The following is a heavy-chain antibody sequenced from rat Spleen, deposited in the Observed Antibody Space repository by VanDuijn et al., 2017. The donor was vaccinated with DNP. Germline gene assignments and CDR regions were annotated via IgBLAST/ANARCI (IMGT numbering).Heavy chain of an antibody. V-gene: IGHV4-2*01. J-gene: IGHJ3*01. Sequence: EVKLVESGGGLVQPGRSLILSCAASGFNFNDYWMVWVRQAPGKGLEWIGEINKDSTTIDYTPSLKDKFTISRDNAQNTLYLQVNKLGSEDTAIYYCARLGWHGWFGYWGQGTLVTVSS. CDR1: GFNFNDYW. CDR2: INKDSTTI. CDR3: ARLGWHGWFGY. D-gene: IGHD1-11*01.